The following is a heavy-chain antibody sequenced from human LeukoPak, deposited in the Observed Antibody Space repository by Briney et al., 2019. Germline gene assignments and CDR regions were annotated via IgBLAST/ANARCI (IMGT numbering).Heavy chain of an antibody. V-gene: IGHV3-48*01. D-gene: IGHD3-22*01. CDR2: ISSSSSTI. CDR1: GFTFSTYA. CDR3: ARDRTYYYDSSGHLDY. J-gene: IGHJ4*02. Sequence: GGSLRLSCAASGFTFSTYAVNWVRQAPGKGLEWVSYISSSSSTIYYADSVKGRFTISRDNAKNSLYLQMNSLRAEDTAVYYCARDRTYYYDSSGHLDYWGQGTLVTVSS.